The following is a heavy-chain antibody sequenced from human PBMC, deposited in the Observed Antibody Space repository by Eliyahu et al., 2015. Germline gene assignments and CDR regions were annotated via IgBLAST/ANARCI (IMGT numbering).Heavy chain of an antibody. D-gene: IGHD5-18*01. CDR2: INAGNGNT. Sequence: QVQLVQSGAEVKKPGXSVKVSCKASGYTFTSYAMHWVRQAPGQRLEWMGWINAGNGNTKYSQKFQGRVTITRDTSASTAYMELSSLRSEDTAVYYCAREVRGYSYGYDYWGQGTLVTVSS. V-gene: IGHV1-3*01. J-gene: IGHJ4*02. CDR1: GYTFTSYA. CDR3: AREVRGYSYGYDY.